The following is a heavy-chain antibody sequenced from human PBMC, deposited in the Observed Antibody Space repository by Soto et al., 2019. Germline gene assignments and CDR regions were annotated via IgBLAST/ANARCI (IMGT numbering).Heavy chain of an antibody. V-gene: IGHV3-33*01. Sequence: QVQLVESGGGVVQPGRSLRLSCAASGFTFSSYGMHWVRQAPGKGLEWVAVIWYDGSNKYYADSVKGRFTISRDNSKNTLYLQMNSLRAEDTAVYYCARGPGRYSGSYYSFDYWGQGTLVTVSS. D-gene: IGHD1-26*01. J-gene: IGHJ4*02. CDR2: IWYDGSNK. CDR1: GFTFSSYG. CDR3: ARGPGRYSGSYYSFDY.